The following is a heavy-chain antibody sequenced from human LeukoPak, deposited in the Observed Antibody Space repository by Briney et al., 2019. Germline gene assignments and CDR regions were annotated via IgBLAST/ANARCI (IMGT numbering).Heavy chain of an antibody. Sequence: GGSLRLSCAASGFTFSSYAMSWVRQAPGKGLEWVSAISGSGGSTYYADSVKGRFTISRDNSKNTLYLQMNSLRAEDTAVYYCAKDLNAYCSGGSCKEFYFDYWGQGTLVTVSS. D-gene: IGHD2-15*01. CDR3: AKDLNAYCSGGSCKEFYFDY. V-gene: IGHV3-23*01. J-gene: IGHJ4*02. CDR2: ISGSGGST. CDR1: GFTFSSYA.